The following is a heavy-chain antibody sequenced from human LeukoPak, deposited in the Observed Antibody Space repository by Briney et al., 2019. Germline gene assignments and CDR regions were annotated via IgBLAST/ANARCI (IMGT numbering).Heavy chain of an antibody. J-gene: IGHJ2*01. CDR3: ARGRQGAKTRYFDL. D-gene: IGHD1-26*01. Sequence: GGSLRLSCAASGINFSNYAMHWLRQGPGKGLECISTVSSDGGSTYYANSVKGRFTISRDNSKNTLYLQMGSLRAEDMAVYYCARGRQGAKTRYFDLWGRGTRVTVSS. CDR2: VSSDGGST. V-gene: IGHV3-64*01. CDR1: GINFSNYA.